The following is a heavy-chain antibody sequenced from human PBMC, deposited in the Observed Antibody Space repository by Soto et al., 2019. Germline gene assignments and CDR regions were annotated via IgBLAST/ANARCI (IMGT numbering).Heavy chain of an antibody. CDR3: AAPIHCYDSSGYYDY. D-gene: IGHD3-22*01. V-gene: IGHV1-58*01. CDR2: IVVGSGIT. CDR1: GFTFTSST. Sequence: GTSVKVTCKASGFTFTSSTVQWVRQARGQRLEWIGWIVVGSGITNYAQKFQERVTITRDMSTSTAYMELSSLRSEDTAVYYCAAPIHCYDSSGYYDYWGQGTLVTVSS. J-gene: IGHJ4*02.